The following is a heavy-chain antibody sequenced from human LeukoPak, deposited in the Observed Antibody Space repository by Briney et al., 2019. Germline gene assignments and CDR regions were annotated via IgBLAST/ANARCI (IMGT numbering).Heavy chain of an antibody. J-gene: IGHJ4*02. Sequence: SVKVSCKASGFTFTSSAMQWVRQARGQRLEWIGWIVVGSGNTNYARKFQERVTITRDMSTSTAYMELSSLRSEDTAVYYCAAAEGYSSGWELDYWGQGTLVTVSS. V-gene: IGHV1-58*02. CDR1: GFTFTSSA. CDR2: IVVGSGNT. D-gene: IGHD6-19*01. CDR3: AAAEGYSSGWELDY.